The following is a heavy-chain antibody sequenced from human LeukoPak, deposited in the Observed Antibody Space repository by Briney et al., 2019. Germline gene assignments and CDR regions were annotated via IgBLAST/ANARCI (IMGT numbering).Heavy chain of an antibody. CDR2: IYTSGST. Sequence: SETLSLTCTVSGGSISSGTYYWSWIRQPAGEGLEWIGRIYTSGSTNYNPSLKSRVTISIDTSKNQFSLKLSSVTAADTAVYYCARRDYYGSGSFDYWGQGTLVTVSS. CDR1: GGSISSGTYY. J-gene: IGHJ4*02. CDR3: ARRDYYGSGSFDY. V-gene: IGHV4-61*02. D-gene: IGHD3-10*01.